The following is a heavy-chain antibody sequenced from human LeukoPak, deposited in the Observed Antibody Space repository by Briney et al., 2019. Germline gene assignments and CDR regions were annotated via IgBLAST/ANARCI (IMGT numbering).Heavy chain of an antibody. CDR3: ARYCSGGSCQTFDY. D-gene: IGHD2-15*01. J-gene: IGHJ4*02. Sequence: SQTLSLTCTVSGGSISSGDYYWSWIRQPPGKGLEWIGHIYYSGSTYYNPSLKSRVTISVDTSKNQFSLKLSSVTAADTAMYYCARYCSGGSCQTFDYLGQGTLVTVSS. CDR1: GGSISSGDYY. CDR2: IYYSGST. V-gene: IGHV4-30-4*08.